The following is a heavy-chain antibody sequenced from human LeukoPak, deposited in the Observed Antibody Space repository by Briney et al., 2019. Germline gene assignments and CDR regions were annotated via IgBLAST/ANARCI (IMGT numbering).Heavy chain of an antibody. CDR3: AKDRCSRTSCRNLFDP. V-gene: IGHV3-23*01. CDR2: ISGSGDNT. Sequence: GGTLRLSCAASGFTFSTLNMRWVAQAPGKGREGGSSISGSGDNTDYADSVKGRFTISRDNSKNTLYLQMNSLRAEDTAVYYCAKDRCSRTSCRNLFDPWGQGILVTVSS. CDR1: GFTFSTLN. D-gene: IGHD2-2*01. J-gene: IGHJ5*02.